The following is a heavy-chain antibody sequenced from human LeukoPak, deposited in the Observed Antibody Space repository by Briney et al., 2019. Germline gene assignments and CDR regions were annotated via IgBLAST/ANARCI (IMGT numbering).Heavy chain of an antibody. CDR1: GFTFSSYS. V-gene: IGHV3-48*01. CDR3: ARDLGSSWFNFDY. CDR2: ISSSSSTI. J-gene: IGHJ4*02. Sequence: GGSLRLSCAASGFTFSSYSMNWVRQAPGKGLESVSYISSSSSTIYYADSVKGRFTISRDNAKNSLYLQMNSLRAEDTAVYYCARDLGSSWFNFDYWGQGTLVTVSS. D-gene: IGHD6-13*01.